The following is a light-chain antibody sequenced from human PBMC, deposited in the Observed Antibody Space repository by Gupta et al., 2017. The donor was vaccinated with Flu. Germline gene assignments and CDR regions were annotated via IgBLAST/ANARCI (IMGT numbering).Light chain of an antibody. CDR3: SGWDDSRNGRGV. Sequence: SASVVSNAVNWYQQHPDTAPELILFSDDQRRSAVPVRFSGSRSDTSTSPAISGLQYEDEAVYYCSGWDDSRNGRGVFGGGTKLTVL. V-gene: IGLV1-44*01. CDR2: SDD. J-gene: IGLJ3*02. CDR1: SASVVSNA.